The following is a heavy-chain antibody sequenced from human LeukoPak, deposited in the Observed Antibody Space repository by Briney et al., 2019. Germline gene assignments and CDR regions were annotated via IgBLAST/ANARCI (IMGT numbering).Heavy chain of an antibody. CDR1: GGTFSSYA. D-gene: IGHD3-10*01. J-gene: IGHJ6*03. V-gene: IGHV1-69*13. CDR2: IIPIFGTA. Sequence: SVKVSCKASGGTFSSYAISWVRQAPGQGLEWMGGIIPIFGTANYAQKFQGRVTITADESTSTAYMELSSLRSEDTAVYYCARGRYYGSGSYRYYYYYYMDVWGKGTTVTISS. CDR3: ARGRYYGSGSYRYYYYYYMDV.